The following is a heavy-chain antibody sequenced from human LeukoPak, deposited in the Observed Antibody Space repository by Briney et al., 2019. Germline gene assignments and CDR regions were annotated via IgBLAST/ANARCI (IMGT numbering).Heavy chain of an antibody. D-gene: IGHD3-10*01. J-gene: IGHJ4*02. CDR3: ARHYYVSGSYYLDY. V-gene: IGHV4-59*08. CDR1: GGSISSYY. Sequence: SETLSLTCTISGGSISSYYWSWIRQPPGKGLEWIGYIYYSGSTNYNPSLKSRVTMSVDTSKNQFSLRLRSVTAADTAVYYCARHYYVSGSYYLDYWGQGTLVTVSS. CDR2: IYYSGST.